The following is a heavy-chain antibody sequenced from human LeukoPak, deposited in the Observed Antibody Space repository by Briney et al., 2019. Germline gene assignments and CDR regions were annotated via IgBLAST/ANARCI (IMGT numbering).Heavy chain of an antibody. Sequence: PGGSLRLSCAASGFTFSSYGMHWVRQAPGKGLEWVANIRPDGSEGFYVDSLKGRFTISRDNAKNSLYLQMNSLRAEDTAVYYCARVDCSGGSCFSGFDYWGQGTLVTVSS. CDR3: ARVDCSGGSCFSGFDY. V-gene: IGHV3-7*01. J-gene: IGHJ4*02. D-gene: IGHD2-15*01. CDR1: GFTFSSYG. CDR2: IRPDGSEG.